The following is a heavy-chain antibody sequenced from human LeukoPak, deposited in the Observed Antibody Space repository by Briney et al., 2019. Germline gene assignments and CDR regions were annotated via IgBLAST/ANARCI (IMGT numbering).Heavy chain of an antibody. CDR1: GGSFSGYY. D-gene: IGHD5-24*01. V-gene: IGHV4-34*01. CDR3: ARGGRDGYNPMGY. J-gene: IGHJ4*02. CDR2: INHSGNT. Sequence: SETLSLTCAVYGGSFSGYYWSWIRQPPGKGLEWIGEINHSGNTNYNPSLKSRVTISVDTSKNQFSLKLSSVTAADTAVYYCARGGRDGYNPMGYWGQGTLVTVSS.